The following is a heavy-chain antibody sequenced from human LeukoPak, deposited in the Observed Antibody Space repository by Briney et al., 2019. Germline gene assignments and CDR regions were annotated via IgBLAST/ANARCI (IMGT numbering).Heavy chain of an antibody. D-gene: IGHD1-14*01. CDR1: GFTVSSNY. V-gene: IGHV3-66*01. CDR3: ARDQRKRKYSYYGMDV. CDR2: IYSGGST. J-gene: IGHJ6*02. Sequence: GGSLRLSCAASGFTVSSNYMSWVRQAPGKGLEWVSVIYSGGSTYYADSVKGRFTISRGNSKNTLYLQMNSLRAEDTAVYYCARDQRKRKYSYYGMDVWGQGTTVTVSS.